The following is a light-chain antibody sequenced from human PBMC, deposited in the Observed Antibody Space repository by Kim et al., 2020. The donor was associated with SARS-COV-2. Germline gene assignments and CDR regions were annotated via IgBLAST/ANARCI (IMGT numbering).Light chain of an antibody. V-gene: IGKV3-11*01. CDR3: QRSSWPIT. Sequence: SLSPKETPTLSCRASQSVNNYLAWYQQKPGQAPRLLIYDVSNRATGIPARFSGSGSGTDFTLTISSLEPEDFALYYCQRSSWPITFGQGTRLEIK. J-gene: IGKJ5*01. CDR2: DVS. CDR1: QSVNNY.